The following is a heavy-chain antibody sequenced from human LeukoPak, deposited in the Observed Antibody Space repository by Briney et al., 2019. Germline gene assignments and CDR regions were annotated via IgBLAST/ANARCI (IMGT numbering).Heavy chain of an antibody. J-gene: IGHJ5*02. CDR2: ISSSSSYI. CDR3: ARDFAHYDILTGYYSFHNWFDP. D-gene: IGHD3-9*01. V-gene: IGHV3-21*04. CDR1: GFTFSNYR. Sequence: GGSLRLSCAASGFTFSNYRMDWVRQAPGKGLEWVSSISSSSSYIYYADSVKGRFTISRDNAKNSLYLQMNSLRVEDTAVYYCARDFAHYDILTGYYSFHNWFDPWGQGTLVTVSS.